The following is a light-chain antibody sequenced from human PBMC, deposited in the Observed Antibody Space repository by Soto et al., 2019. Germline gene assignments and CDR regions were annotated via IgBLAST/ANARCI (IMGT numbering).Light chain of an antibody. Sequence: QSVLTQPASVSGSPGQSIAISRTGTSSDVGGYNYVSWHQQHPGKAPKVLISVVSNRPSGVSNRFSGSKSGNTASLTISGLQAEDEADYYCSSYRSGGTFVFGSGTKLTVL. CDR2: VVS. V-gene: IGLV2-14*01. CDR1: SSDVGGYNY. J-gene: IGLJ1*01. CDR3: SSYRSGGTFV.